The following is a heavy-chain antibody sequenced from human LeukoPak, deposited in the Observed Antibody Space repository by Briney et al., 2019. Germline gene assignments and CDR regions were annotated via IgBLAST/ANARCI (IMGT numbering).Heavy chain of an antibody. CDR1: GFTFSSYA. D-gene: IGHD6-19*01. V-gene: IGHV3-30*04. CDR3: ARDGLAVAGFSWWFDP. CDR2: ISYDGSNK. J-gene: IGHJ5*02. Sequence: GSLRLSCAASGFTFSSYAMHWVRQAPGKGLEWVAVISYDGSNKYYADSVKGRFTISRDNSKNTLYLQMNSLRAEDTAVYYCARDGLAVAGFSWWFDPWGQGTLVTVSS.